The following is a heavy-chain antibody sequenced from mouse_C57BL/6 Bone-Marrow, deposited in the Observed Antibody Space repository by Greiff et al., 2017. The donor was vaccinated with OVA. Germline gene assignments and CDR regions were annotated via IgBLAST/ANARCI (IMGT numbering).Heavy chain of an antibody. D-gene: IGHD1-1*01. CDR3: ARSEYYGSSLFAY. CDR1: GYTFTSYW. J-gene: IGHJ3*01. CDR2: IHPNSGST. Sequence: VQLQQPGAELVKPGASVKLSCKASGYTFTSYWMHWVKQRPGQGLEWIGMIHPNSGSTNYNEKFNSKATLTVDKSSSTAYMQLSSLTSEDSAVYYCARSEYYGSSLFAYWGQGTLVTVSA. V-gene: IGHV1-64*01.